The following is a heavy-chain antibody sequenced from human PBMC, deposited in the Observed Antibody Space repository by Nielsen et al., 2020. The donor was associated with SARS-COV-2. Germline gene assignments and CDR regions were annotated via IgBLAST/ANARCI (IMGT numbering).Heavy chain of an antibody. CDR3: AKDLKFSSSWSNY. J-gene: IGHJ4*02. Sequence: GGSLRLSCAASGFTFSSYGMHWVRQAPGKGLEWVSAISGSGGSTYYADSVKGRFTISRDNSKNTLYLQMNSLRAEDTAVYYCAKDLKFSSSWSNYWGQGTLVTVSS. CDR2: ISGSGGST. D-gene: IGHD6-13*01. V-gene: IGHV3-23*01. CDR1: GFTFSSYG.